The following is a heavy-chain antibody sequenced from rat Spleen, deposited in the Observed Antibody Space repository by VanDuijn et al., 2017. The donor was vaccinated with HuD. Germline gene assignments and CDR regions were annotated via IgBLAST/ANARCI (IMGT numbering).Heavy chain of an antibody. CDR1: GFTFSDYA. V-gene: IGHV5-17*01. Sequence: EVQLVESGGGLVQPGNSLKLSCAASGFTFSDYAMAWVRQSPKKGLEWVATISNKGSITYYRDSVKGRFTITRDNAQKTLYLQMSKLGAEDTAIYYCAREEFGVRYWGQGVMVTVSS. D-gene: IGHD4-3*01. CDR3: AREEFGVRY. CDR2: ISNKGSIT. J-gene: IGHJ2*01.